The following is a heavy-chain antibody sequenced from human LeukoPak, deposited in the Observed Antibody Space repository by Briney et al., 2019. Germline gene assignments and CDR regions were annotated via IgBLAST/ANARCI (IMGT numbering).Heavy chain of an antibody. V-gene: IGHV3-30-3*01. CDR2: ISYDGSNK. CDR1: GFTFSSYA. CDR3: VRGSDTVRVVVSPLGF. D-gene: IGHD3-22*01. Sequence: GGSLRLSCAASGFTFSSYAMHWVRQAPGKGLEWVAVISYDGSNKYYADSVKRGCTISSDNSDNTPYLQVARLRAEDAAVCYCVRGSDTVRVVVSPLGFWGQGTLVSVSS. J-gene: IGHJ4*02.